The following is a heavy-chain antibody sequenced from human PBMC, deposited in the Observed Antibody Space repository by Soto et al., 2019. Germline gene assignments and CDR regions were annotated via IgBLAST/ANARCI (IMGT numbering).Heavy chain of an antibody. CDR3: AREKSLVGYCTSTSCPAFDI. CDR1: GFTVSNNY. D-gene: IGHD2-2*01. CDR2: MKEDGSEE. Sequence: GGSLRLSCAASGFTVSNNYMSWVRQAPGKGLEWVANMKEDGSEEYYMDSVKGRFTISRNNARNSLYLQMNSLRAEDTAVYFCAREKSLVGYCTSTSCPAFDIWGQGIMVTVSS. J-gene: IGHJ3*02. V-gene: IGHV3-7*03.